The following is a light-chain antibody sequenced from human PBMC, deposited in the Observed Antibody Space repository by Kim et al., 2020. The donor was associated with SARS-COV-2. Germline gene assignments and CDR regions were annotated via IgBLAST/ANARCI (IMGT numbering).Light chain of an antibody. J-gene: IGLJ2*01. CDR1: SLRSYY. CDR3: NSRDSNDNVV. CDR2: GKN. V-gene: IGLV3-19*01. Sequence: VALGQTVRITCQGDSLRSYYATWYQQKPGQAPILGIYGKNNRPSGIPDRFSGSSSGNTASLTITGTQAGDEADYYCNSRDSNDNVVFGGGTKVTVL.